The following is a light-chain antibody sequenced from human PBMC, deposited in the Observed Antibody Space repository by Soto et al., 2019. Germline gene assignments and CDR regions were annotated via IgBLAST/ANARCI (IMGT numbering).Light chain of an antibody. V-gene: IGKV3-15*01. CDR1: QSVSSN. CDR2: DAS. J-gene: IGKJ4*01. Sequence: EIVMTQSPATLSVSPGERATLSCRASQSVSSNLAWYQQKPGQAPRLLIYDASTRATGIPARFSGSGSGTEYTLTIISLQSEDSEVYYCQQCSWHPFTVTFGGGTKVEIK. CDR3: QQCSWHPFTVT.